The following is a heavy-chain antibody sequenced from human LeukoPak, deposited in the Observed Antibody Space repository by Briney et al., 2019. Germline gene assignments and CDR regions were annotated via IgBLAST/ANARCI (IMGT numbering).Heavy chain of an antibody. CDR3: AKDVVRGYCSSTSCYKGFDY. D-gene: IGHD2-2*02. J-gene: IGHJ4*02. CDR2: ISWNSGSI. Sequence: GRSLRLSCAASGFTFDDYAMHWVRQVPGKGLEWVSGISWNSGSIGYADSVKGRFTISRDNAKNSLYLQMNSLRAEDTAVYYCAKDVVRGYCSSTSCYKGFDYWGQGTLVTVSS. CDR1: GFTFDDYA. V-gene: IGHV3-9*01.